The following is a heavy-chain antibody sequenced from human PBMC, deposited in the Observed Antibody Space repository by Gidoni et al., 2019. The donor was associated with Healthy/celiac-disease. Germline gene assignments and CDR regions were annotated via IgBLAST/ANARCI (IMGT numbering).Heavy chain of an antibody. CDR2: IYYSGST. J-gene: IGHJ6*02. CDR1: GGSISSYY. Sequence: QVQLQESGPGLVKPSETLSLTCTVSGGSISSYYWSWIRQPPGKGLEWIGYIYYSGSTNYNPSLKSRVTISVDTSKNQFSLKLSSVTAADTAVYYCARGPQGGATTWYYGMDVWGQGTTVTVSS. CDR3: ARGPQGGATTWYYGMDV. D-gene: IGHD1-26*01. V-gene: IGHV4-59*01.